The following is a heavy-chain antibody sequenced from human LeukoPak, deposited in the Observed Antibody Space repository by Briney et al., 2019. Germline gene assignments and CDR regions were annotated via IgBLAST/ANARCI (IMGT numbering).Heavy chain of an antibody. D-gene: IGHD2-2*02. V-gene: IGHV3-30*02. J-gene: IGHJ4*02. CDR3: AKTSDQLLYSKLDY. Sequence: GGSLRLSCATSGFSFSLYGMHWVRQAPGKGLEWVAFIQYDGSHKFYVDSVQGRFTISRDNSKNTLFLQMNSLRAEDTAVYYCAKTSDQLLYSKLDYWGQETLVTVSS. CDR1: GFSFSLYG. CDR2: IQYDGSHK.